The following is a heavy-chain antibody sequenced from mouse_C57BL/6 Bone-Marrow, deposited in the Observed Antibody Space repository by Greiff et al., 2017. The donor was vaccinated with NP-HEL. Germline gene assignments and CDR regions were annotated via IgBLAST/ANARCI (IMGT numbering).Heavy chain of an antibody. Sequence: EVMLVESGGGLVQPGGSMKLSCVASGFTFSNYWMNWVRQSPEKGLEWVAQIRLKSDNYATHYAESVKGRFTISRDDSKSSVYLQMNNLRAEDTGIYYCTQDLITTVVEGDYFDYWGQGTTLTVSS. J-gene: IGHJ2*01. D-gene: IGHD1-1*01. CDR1: GFTFSNYW. CDR2: IRLKSDNYAT. CDR3: TQDLITTVVEGDYFDY. V-gene: IGHV6-3*01.